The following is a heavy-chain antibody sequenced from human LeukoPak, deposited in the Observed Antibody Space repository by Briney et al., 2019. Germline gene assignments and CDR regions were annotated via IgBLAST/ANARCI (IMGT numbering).Heavy chain of an antibody. Sequence: GRSLRLSCAAPGFTFSSYGMHWVRQAPGKGLEWVALVSYDESNKFYADSVKGRFTVSRDNSKNTLYLQMNSLRAEDTAVYYCVKYEAQAGTVYFDYWGQGTLVTVSS. D-gene: IGHD6-19*01. J-gene: IGHJ4*02. CDR3: VKYEAQAGTVYFDY. CDR2: VSYDESNK. CDR1: GFTFSSYG. V-gene: IGHV3-30*18.